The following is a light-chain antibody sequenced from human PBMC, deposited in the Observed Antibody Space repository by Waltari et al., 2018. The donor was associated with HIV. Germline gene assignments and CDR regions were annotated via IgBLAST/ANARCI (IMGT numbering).Light chain of an antibody. CDR2: SNN. J-gene: IGLJ3*02. Sequence: SVLTQPPSASGTPGRSVTISCSGNNSNVGSNPVNWYRQVPGTAPKLLMFSNNQRPSGVPDRFSGSKSGTSASLAIRGLKSEDEADYYCAARDDSLNAWVFGGGTKVTVL. V-gene: IGLV1-44*01. CDR3: AARDDSLNAWV. CDR1: NSNVGSNP.